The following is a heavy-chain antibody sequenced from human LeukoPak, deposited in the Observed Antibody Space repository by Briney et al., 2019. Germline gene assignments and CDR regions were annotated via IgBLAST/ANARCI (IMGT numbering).Heavy chain of an antibody. V-gene: IGHV4-59*01. CDR3: ASSSGWYYFDY. J-gene: IGHJ4*02. CDR2: IYYSGST. D-gene: IGHD6-19*01. Sequence: PSETLSLTCTVSGGSISSYYWSWIRQPPVKGREWIGYIYYSGSTSYNPSLKSRVTISVDTSKNQFSLKLSSVTAADTAVYYCASSSGWYYFDYWGQGTLVTVSS. CDR1: GGSISSYY.